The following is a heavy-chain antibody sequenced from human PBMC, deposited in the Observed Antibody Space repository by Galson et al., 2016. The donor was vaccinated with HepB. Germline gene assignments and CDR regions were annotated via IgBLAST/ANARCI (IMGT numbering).Heavy chain of an antibody. Sequence: SLRLSCAASGITFSSHAMNWVRQAPGKGLEWVSGISGSGGTTKYADAVKGRLTTSRDNSKNTLYLQMNSLRAEDTALYYCAKASGVGGTPPRFDYWGQGTLVTGSS. J-gene: IGHJ4*02. V-gene: IGHV3-23*01. D-gene: IGHD1-26*01. CDR1: GITFSSHA. CDR2: ISGSGGTT. CDR3: AKASGVGGTPPRFDY.